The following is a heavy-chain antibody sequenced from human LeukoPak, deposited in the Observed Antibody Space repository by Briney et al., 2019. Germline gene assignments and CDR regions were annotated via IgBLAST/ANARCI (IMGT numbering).Heavy chain of an antibody. CDR2: IYTSGST. Sequence: PSETLSLTCTVSGDSISSGSYYWTWIRQPAGKGLEWIGRIYTSGSTNYNPSLKSRVTISVDTSKNQFSLKLSSVTAADTAVYYCARALTYYDILTGYNYYYMDVWGKGTTVTISS. CDR1: GDSISSGSYY. J-gene: IGHJ6*03. V-gene: IGHV4-61*02. D-gene: IGHD3-9*01. CDR3: ARALTYYDILTGYNYYYMDV.